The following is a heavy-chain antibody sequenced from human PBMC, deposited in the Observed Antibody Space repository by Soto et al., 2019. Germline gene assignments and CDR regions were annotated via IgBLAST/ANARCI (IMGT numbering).Heavy chain of an antibody. V-gene: IGHV3-23*01. J-gene: IGHJ4*02. CDR3: AKDDFTDRVVDYFDY. CDR2: IGASGDIT. Sequence: EVQLLESGGGLVQPGGSLRLSCAASGFSFTNFAMSWVRQAPGKGLEWVAGIGASGDITWYADSVKGRLSISRDNSKNTLYLQLNSLRLDDTALYYCAKDDFTDRVVDYFDYRGPGTLVTVSS. CDR1: GFSFTNFA. D-gene: IGHD2-21*02.